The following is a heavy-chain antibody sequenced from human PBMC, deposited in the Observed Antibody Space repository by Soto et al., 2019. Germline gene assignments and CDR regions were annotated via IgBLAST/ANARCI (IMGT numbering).Heavy chain of an antibody. Sequence: QVQLVQSGAEVKKPGSSVKVSCKASGGTFSSYAITWVRQAPGQGLEWMGGIIPIFGTANYAQKFQGRVTMTADKSPSTAYMELSSLRSEDTAVYYCARGGAWRSSSWVPPGGWGQGTLVTVSS. CDR2: IIPIFGTA. CDR1: GGTFSSYA. J-gene: IGHJ4*02. CDR3: ARGGAWRSSSWVPPGG. V-gene: IGHV1-69*06. D-gene: IGHD6-13*01.